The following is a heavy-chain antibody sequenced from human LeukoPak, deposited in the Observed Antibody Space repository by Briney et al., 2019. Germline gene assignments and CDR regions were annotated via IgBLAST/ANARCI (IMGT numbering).Heavy chain of an antibody. Sequence: PGGSLRLSCAASGFTFSNYWMGWVRQAAGKGLEWVSAISKSGDDTYYADSVKGRFAISRDNSKNMLYLQMNSLRVEDTAVYYCVKDEMAVAIFDYWGQGTLVTVSS. D-gene: IGHD5-24*01. CDR2: ISKSGDDT. CDR1: GFTFSNYW. CDR3: VKDEMAVAIFDY. V-gene: IGHV3-23*01. J-gene: IGHJ4*02.